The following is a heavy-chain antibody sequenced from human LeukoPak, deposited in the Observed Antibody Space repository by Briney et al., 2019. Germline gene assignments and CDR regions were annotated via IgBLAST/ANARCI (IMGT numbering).Heavy chain of an antibody. D-gene: IGHD3-10*01. CDR1: GFTFRDYG. Sequence: GGSLRLSCRASGFTFRDYGMTWVRQAPGKGLQWIGFIRSQEFGGTTEHATPLEGRFTISRDDSKSIAYLQMNSLKTEDTAVYYCARVLVTMVRGVIDWVDPWGQGTLVTVSS. CDR2: IRSQEFGGTT. CDR3: ARVLVTMVRGVIDWVDP. V-gene: IGHV3-49*04. J-gene: IGHJ5*02.